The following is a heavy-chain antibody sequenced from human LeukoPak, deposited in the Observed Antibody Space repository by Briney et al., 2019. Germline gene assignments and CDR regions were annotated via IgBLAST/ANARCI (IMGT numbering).Heavy chain of an antibody. CDR3: AKCGNSGCHLIDY. CDR2: IRGRTGGL. D-gene: IGHD5-12*01. V-gene: IGHV3-23*01. J-gene: IGHJ4*02. CDR1: GFTFNTNA. Sequence: GGSLRLSCAASGFTFNTNAMTWVREAPGKGLEGVSAIRGRTGGLYYADYVKGRFTISRDNSKSTLYLQMDRLRAEDTAVYYCAKCGNSGCHLIDYWGQGTLVTVSS.